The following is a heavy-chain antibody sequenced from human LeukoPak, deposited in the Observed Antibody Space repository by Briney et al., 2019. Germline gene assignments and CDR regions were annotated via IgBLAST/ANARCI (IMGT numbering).Heavy chain of an antibody. Sequence: HPGGSLTLSCAASGFTFSSYAMSWVRQAPGRGLEWVSAISGSGGSTYYAHSVKGRFTISRDNPKNTLYLQMNSLRAEDTAVYYCAKDPQPYCSGGSCYLDYWGEGTLVTVSS. CDR1: GFTFSSYA. CDR2: ISGSGGST. V-gene: IGHV3-23*01. D-gene: IGHD2-15*01. J-gene: IGHJ4*02. CDR3: AKDPQPYCSGGSCYLDY.